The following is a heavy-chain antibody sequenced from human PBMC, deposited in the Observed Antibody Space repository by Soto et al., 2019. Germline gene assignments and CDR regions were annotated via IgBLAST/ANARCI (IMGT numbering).Heavy chain of an antibody. CDR3: AKVSMAVVGTAPFDY. D-gene: IGHD2-21*02. Sequence: QVQLVESGGGVVQPGRSLRLSCAASGFTFSSYGMHWVRQAPGKGLEWVAVISYDGSNKYYADSVKGRFTISRDNSKNTLYLQMNSLRAEDTAVYYCAKVSMAVVGTAPFDYWGQGTLVTVSS. CDR2: ISYDGSNK. CDR1: GFTFSSYG. J-gene: IGHJ4*02. V-gene: IGHV3-30*18.